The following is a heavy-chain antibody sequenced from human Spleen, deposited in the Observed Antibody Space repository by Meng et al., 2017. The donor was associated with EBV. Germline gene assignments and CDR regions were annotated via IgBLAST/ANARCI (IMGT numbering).Heavy chain of an antibody. CDR2: IDASGGDA. CDR3: ARGPVGMITYFDY. V-gene: IGHV1-46*01. CDR1: GYTFINYY. Sequence: QVQLVQSGPEVKKPGASVKVSCKAPGYTFINYYIHWVRQAPGQGLEWMGIIDASGGDARYAQKFQGRVTMTRDTSTSTVYMDLSSLRSEDTAVYYCARGPVGMITYFDYWGQGTLVTVSS. D-gene: IGHD3-16*01. J-gene: IGHJ4*02.